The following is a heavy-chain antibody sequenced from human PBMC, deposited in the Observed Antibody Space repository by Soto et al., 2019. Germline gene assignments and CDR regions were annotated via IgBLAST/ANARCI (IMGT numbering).Heavy chain of an antibody. Sequence: SETLSLTCTVSGGSITTGGYYWSWIRQLPWEGLEWIGHRYYSESTYYNPSLKSRVSISLDTSKNQFSLKLSFVTAADTAMYYCARTKCSGGSCYSWSLDYWGQGXPVTVYS. D-gene: IGHD2-15*01. CDR2: RYYSEST. V-gene: IGHV4-31*03. CDR3: ARTKCSGGSCYSWSLDY. CDR1: GGSITTGGYY. J-gene: IGHJ4*02.